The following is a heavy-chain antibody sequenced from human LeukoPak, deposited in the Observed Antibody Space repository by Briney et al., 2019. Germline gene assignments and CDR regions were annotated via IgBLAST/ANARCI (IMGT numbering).Heavy chain of an antibody. CDR2: ISSSGSTI. V-gene: IGHV3-48*03. CDR3: ARRSGSSWYPPMDV. CDR1: GFTFSSYE. Sequence: GGSLRLSCAASGFTFSSYEMNWVRQAPGKGLEWVSYISSSGSTIYYADSVKGRFTISRDNAKNSLYLQMNSLRAEDTAVYYCARRSGSSWYPPMDVWGKGTTVTVSS. D-gene: IGHD6-13*01. J-gene: IGHJ6*03.